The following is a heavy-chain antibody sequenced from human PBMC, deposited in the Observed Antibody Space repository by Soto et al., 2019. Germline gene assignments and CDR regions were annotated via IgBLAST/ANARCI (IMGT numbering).Heavy chain of an antibody. D-gene: IGHD2-2*01. CDR2: IYYSGST. CDR1: GCCISSSRHY. V-gene: IGHV4-31*03. CDR3: ARVPDR. J-gene: IGHJ5*02. Sequence: PSETLSLTCTVSGCCISSSRHYWTWIRQHPGKGLEWIGYIYYSGSTYYNPSLKSRVTISVDRSKNQFSLKLSSVTAADTAVYYCARVPDRWGQGTLVTVSS.